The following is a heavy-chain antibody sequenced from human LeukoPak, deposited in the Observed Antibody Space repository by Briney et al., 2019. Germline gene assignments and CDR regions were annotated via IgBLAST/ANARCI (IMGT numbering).Heavy chain of an antibody. Sequence: ASVKVSCKASGYTSTGYYMHWVRQAPGQGLEWMGRINPNSGGTNYAQKFQGRVTMTRDTSISTAYMELSRLRSDDTAVYYCARDPDYTITMVRGSPGDYWGQGTLVTVSS. CDR1: GYTSTGYY. V-gene: IGHV1-2*06. CDR3: ARDPDYTITMVRGSPGDY. D-gene: IGHD3-10*01. J-gene: IGHJ4*02. CDR2: INPNSGGT.